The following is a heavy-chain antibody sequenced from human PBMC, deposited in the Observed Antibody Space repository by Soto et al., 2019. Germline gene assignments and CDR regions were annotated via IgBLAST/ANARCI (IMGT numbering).Heavy chain of an antibody. Sequence: SETLSLTCSVSGGSVSDKTYYWSWIRQPPGKRLEWIGYVYYSGTTNYNPSLKSRVTISVDVSKTQFSLRLSSVTTADTALYYCARTTAVPNSLRSRYFFDYWGQGTLVTVSS. CDR2: VYYSGTT. J-gene: IGHJ4*02. CDR3: ARTTAVPNSLRSRYFFDY. V-gene: IGHV4-61*01. CDR1: GGSVSDKTYY. D-gene: IGHD4-17*01.